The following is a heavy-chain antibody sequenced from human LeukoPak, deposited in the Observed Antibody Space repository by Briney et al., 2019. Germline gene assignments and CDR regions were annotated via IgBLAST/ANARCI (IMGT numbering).Heavy chain of an antibody. CDR2: INSASSTK. V-gene: IGHV3-48*02. J-gene: IGHJ4*02. D-gene: IGHD3-10*01. CDR1: GFTFSTYS. Sequence: GRSLRLSCAASGFTFSTYSMNWVRQAPGKGLEWVSYINSASSTKYYADSVKGRFTISRDNAKNSLYLQMNSLRDEDTAVYYCARGGYTSGSYYNVGNYWGQGTLVTVSS. CDR3: ARGGYTSGSYYNVGNY.